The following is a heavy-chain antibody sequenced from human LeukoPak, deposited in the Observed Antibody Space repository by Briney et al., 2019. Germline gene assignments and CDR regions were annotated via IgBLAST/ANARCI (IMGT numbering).Heavy chain of an antibody. Sequence: QPGGSLRLSCAASGFTFSSYSMNWVRQAPGKGLEWVSGLNWNGGRTGYADSVKGRFTISRDNAKNSLYLQMNSLRAEDTALYYCAREDYDSSGYYYIYYFEYWGQGTPVTVSS. CDR1: GFTFSSYS. CDR3: AREDYDSSGYYYIYYFEY. CDR2: LNWNGGRT. V-gene: IGHV3-20*04. J-gene: IGHJ4*02. D-gene: IGHD3-22*01.